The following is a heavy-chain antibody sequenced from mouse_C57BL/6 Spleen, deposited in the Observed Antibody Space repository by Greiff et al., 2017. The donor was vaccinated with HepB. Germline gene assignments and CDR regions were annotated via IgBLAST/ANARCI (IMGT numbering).Heavy chain of an antibody. CDR1: GYTFTTYP. Sequence: QVQLKESGAELVKPGASVKMSCKASGYTFTTYPIEWMKQNHGKSLEWIGNFHPYNDDTKYNEKFKGKATLTVEKSSSTVYLELSRLTSDDSAVYYCARGKFGSSPGYFDVWGTGTTVTVSS. CDR2: FHPYNDDT. CDR3: ARGKFGSSPGYFDV. J-gene: IGHJ1*03. V-gene: IGHV1-47*01. D-gene: IGHD1-1*01.